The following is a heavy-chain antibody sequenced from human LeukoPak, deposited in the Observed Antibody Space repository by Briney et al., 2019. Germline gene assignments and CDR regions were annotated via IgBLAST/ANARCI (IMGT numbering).Heavy chain of an antibody. CDR2: ISNSGGP. V-gene: IGHV4-59*02. J-gene: IGHJ4*02. D-gene: IGHD3-16*01. CDR1: SASVSSYY. CDR3: ARGGAGPLRD. Sequence: PSETLSLTCTVSSASVSSYYWSWVRQPPGGGLEWIGYISNSGGPSYNPSFKSRVTFSADTSKNHLSLKLNSVTPADTAVYFCARGGAGPLRDWGQGTLVTVSS.